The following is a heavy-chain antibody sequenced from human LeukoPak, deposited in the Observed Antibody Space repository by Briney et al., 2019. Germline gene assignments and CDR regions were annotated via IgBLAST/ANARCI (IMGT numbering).Heavy chain of an antibody. V-gene: IGHV3-13*01. D-gene: IGHD1-26*01. CDR1: GFTFSSYD. CDR3: AREDKSGSYFLGPFDY. J-gene: IGHJ4*02. CDR2: IGTAGDT. Sequence: GGSLRLSCAASGFTFSSYDMHWVRQATGKGLEWVSAIGTAGDTYYPGSVKGRFTISRENAKNSLYLQMNSLKTEDTAVYYCAREDKSGSYFLGPFDYWGQGILVTISS.